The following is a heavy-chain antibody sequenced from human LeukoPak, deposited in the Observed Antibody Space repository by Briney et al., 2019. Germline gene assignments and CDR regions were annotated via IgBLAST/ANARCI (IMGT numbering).Heavy chain of an antibody. Sequence: GGSLRLSCAGSGFTFSSHSMNWVRQAPGKGLEGVSSISTSSSYIDYADSVKGRFTISRDNAKNSLYLQMNSLRADDTAVYYCARGSSNIAGRDNWFDPWGQGTLVTVSS. J-gene: IGHJ5*02. CDR1: GFTFSSHS. CDR3: ARGSSNIAGRDNWFDP. D-gene: IGHD6-6*01. CDR2: ISTSSSYI. V-gene: IGHV3-21*06.